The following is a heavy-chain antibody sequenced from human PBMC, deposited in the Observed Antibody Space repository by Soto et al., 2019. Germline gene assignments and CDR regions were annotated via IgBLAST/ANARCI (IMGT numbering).Heavy chain of an antibody. J-gene: IGHJ3*01. CDR1: GFTFSSSE. Sequence: EVQLVESGGGLVQPGRSLRLSCAVSGFTFSSSEMYWVRQAPGKGLEWISYIHPSGQPIFYADSVKGRFTISRDIADNTAVLHRTRLRAQDTAVYYCSSWASRWGQGTMVTVSS. CDR2: IHPSGQPI. D-gene: IGHD5-12*01. V-gene: IGHV3-48*03. CDR3: SSWASR.